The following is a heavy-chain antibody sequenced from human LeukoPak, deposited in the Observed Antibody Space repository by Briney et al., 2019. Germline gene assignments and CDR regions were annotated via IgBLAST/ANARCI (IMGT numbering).Heavy chain of an antibody. V-gene: IGHV4-39*01. J-gene: IGHJ3*02. CDR1: GGSISSSSYY. D-gene: IGHD3-3*01. CDR2: IYYSGST. Sequence: PSETLSLTCTVSGGSISSSSYYWGWIRQPPGKGLEWIGSIYYSGSTYYNPSLKSRVTISVDTSKNQFSLKLSSVTAADTAVYYCASDFGVVITGAFDIWGQGTMVTVSS. CDR3: ASDFGVVITGAFDI.